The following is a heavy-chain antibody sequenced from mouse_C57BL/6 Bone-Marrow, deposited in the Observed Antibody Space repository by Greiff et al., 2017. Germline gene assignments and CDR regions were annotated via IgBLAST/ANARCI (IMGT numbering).Heavy chain of an antibody. Sequence: QVQLKESGPGLVAPSQSLSITCTVSGFSLTSYGVSWVRQPPGKGLEWLGVKWGDGSTNYHSALISRLSISKDNSKSQVFLKLNSLQTDDTATYYCAKRYSNYVAYWGQGTLVTVSA. CDR1: GFSLTSYG. V-gene: IGHV2-3*01. J-gene: IGHJ3*01. CDR3: AKRYSNYVAY. D-gene: IGHD2-5*01. CDR2: KWGDGST.